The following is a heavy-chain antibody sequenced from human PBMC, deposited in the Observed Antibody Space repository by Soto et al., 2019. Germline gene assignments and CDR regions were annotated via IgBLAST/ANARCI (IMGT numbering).Heavy chain of an antibody. D-gene: IGHD3-10*01. J-gene: IGHJ6*02. Sequence: QVQLVESGGGVVQPGRSLRLSCAASGFTFSSYGMHWVRQAPGKGLEWVAVISYDGSNKYYADSVKGRFTISRDNSKNTLYLQMNSLRAEDTAVYYCAKGKGFGGSFYYYYGMDVWGQGTTVTVSS. CDR3: AKGKGFGGSFYYYYGMDV. CDR1: GFTFSSYG. V-gene: IGHV3-30*18. CDR2: ISYDGSNK.